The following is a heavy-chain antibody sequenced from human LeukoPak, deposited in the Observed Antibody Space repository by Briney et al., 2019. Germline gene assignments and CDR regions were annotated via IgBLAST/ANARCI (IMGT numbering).Heavy chain of an antibody. J-gene: IGHJ4*02. CDR2: INPNSGGT. CDR1: GYTFTEYY. CDR3: ARTEEYDILTGYYEGGYFDY. V-gene: IGHV1-2*02. Sequence: ASVTVSYMASGYTFTEYYMRWVRQAPGQGVEWMGWINPNSGGTNYAQKFQGGVTITRETSISTAYLDQSRLRSDDTAVYYCARTEEYDILTGYYEGGYFDYWGRGTLVSVS. D-gene: IGHD3-9*01.